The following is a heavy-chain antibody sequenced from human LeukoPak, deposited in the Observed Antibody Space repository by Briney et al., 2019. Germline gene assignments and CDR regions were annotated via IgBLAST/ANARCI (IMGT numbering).Heavy chain of an antibody. D-gene: IGHD2-15*01. CDR1: GFTFDDYA. CDR2: ISGDGGST. V-gene: IGHV3-43*02. CDR3: AKGMRTDCSGGSCYLTYYYYYYYGMDV. J-gene: IGHJ6*02. Sequence: GGSLRLSCAASGFTFDDYAMHWVRQAPGKGLEWVSLISGDGGSTYYADSVKGRFTISRDNSKNSLYLQMNSLRTEDTALYYCAKGMRTDCSGGSCYLTYYYYYYYGMDVWGQGTTVTVSS.